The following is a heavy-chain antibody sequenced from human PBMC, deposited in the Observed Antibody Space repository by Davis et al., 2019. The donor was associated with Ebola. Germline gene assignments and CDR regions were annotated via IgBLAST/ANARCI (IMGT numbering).Heavy chain of an antibody. CDR1: GASISSYY. J-gene: IGHJ4*02. Sequence: MPSETLSLTCTVSGASISSYYWSWIRQPPGKGLEWIGYGHYTGSTSYNPSLENRVTISVDTSKNQFSLKVSSVTAADTAVYYCARDGHRSDSSNFFNYWGQGALVTVSS. V-gene: IGHV4-59*01. D-gene: IGHD6-6*01. CDR3: ARDGHRSDSSNFFNY. CDR2: GHYTGST.